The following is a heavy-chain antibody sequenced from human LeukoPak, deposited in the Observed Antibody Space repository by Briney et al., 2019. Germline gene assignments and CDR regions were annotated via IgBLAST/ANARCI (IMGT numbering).Heavy chain of an antibody. D-gene: IGHD2-2*01. J-gene: IGHJ6*04. V-gene: IGHV3-53*01. CDR1: GFTVSSNY. CDR3: ARDSYCSSTSCEYYYYGMDV. Sequence: GGSLRLSCAASGFTVSSNYMSWVRQVPGKGLEWVSVIYSGGSTYYADSVKGRFTISRDNSKNTLYLQMNSLRAEDTAVYYCARDSYCSSTSCEYYYYGMDVWGKGTTVTVSS. CDR2: IYSGGST.